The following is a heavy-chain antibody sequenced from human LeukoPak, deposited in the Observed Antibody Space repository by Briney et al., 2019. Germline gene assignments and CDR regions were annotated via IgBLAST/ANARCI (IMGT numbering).Heavy chain of an antibody. CDR2: IYHSGNT. CDR3: AKMSSSSNWFDP. CDR1: GGSMSSGGYS. Sequence: TSETLSLTCAVSGGSMSSGGYSWSWIRQPPGKGLEFIGYIYHSGNTYYIPSLKSRVTISVDRSKNQLSLKLTSVTAADTAVYFCAKMSSSSNWFDPWGQGTLATVSS. J-gene: IGHJ5*02. D-gene: IGHD6-6*01. V-gene: IGHV4-30-2*01.